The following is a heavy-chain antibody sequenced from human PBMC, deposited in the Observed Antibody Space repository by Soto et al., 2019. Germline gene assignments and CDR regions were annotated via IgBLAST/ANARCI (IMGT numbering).Heavy chain of an antibody. CDR2: ISGSGGST. D-gene: IGHD3-22*01. CDR3: AKDRPRYYDSSGYFDY. Sequence: EVQLLESGGGLVQPGGSLRLSCAASGSTFSSYAMSGARQAPGKGLEWVSAISGSGGSTYYADSVKGRFTISRDNSKNTLYLQMNSLRAEDTAVYYCAKDRPRYYDSSGYFDYWGQGTLVTVSS. CDR1: GSTFSSYA. V-gene: IGHV3-23*01. J-gene: IGHJ4*02.